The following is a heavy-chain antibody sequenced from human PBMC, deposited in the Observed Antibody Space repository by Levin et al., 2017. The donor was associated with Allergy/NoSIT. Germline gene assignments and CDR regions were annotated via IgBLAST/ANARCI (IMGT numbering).Heavy chain of an antibody. CDR1: GFTFSDYY. CDR3: ARVLIAAALYYYGMDV. CDR2: ISSSGSTI. J-gene: IGHJ6*02. V-gene: IGHV3-11*01. D-gene: IGHD6-13*01. Sequence: GESLKISCAASGFTFSDYYMSWIRQAPGKGLEWVSYISSSGSTIYYADSVKGRFTISRDNAKNSLYLQMNSLRAEDTAVYYCARVLIAAALYYYGMDVWGQGTTVTVSS.